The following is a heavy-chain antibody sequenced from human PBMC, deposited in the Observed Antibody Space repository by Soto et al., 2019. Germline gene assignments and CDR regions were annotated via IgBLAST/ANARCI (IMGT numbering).Heavy chain of an antibody. Sequence: ASVKVSCKASGYTFTNYYLHWVRQAPGQGLEWMGWISPRTGGTKYAQTFQGRVTLTRDTSIDTAYLELTGLTSDDTATYYCARKHSLDYIRWGLDPWGQGTLVTVSS. V-gene: IGHV1-2*02. CDR2: ISPRTGGT. CDR3: ARKHSLDYIRWGLDP. D-gene: IGHD4-4*01. J-gene: IGHJ5*02. CDR1: GYTFTNYY.